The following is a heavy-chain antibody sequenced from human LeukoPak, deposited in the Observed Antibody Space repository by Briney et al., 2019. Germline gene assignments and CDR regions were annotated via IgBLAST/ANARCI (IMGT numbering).Heavy chain of an antibody. CDR2: INHSGST. CDR1: GGSFSGYY. J-gene: IGHJ4*02. Sequence: SETLSLTCAVYGGSFSGYYWSWIRQPPGKGLEWIGEINHSGSTNYNPSLKSRVTIPVDTSKNQFSLKLSSVTAADTAVYYCARGLVYYYGSGSYYPYWGQGTLVTVSS. CDR3: ARGLVYYYGSGSYYPY. D-gene: IGHD3-10*01. V-gene: IGHV4-34*01.